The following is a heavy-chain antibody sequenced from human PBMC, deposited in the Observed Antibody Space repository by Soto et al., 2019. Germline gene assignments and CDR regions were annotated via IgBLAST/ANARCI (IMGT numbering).Heavy chain of an antibody. V-gene: IGHV1-69*08. CDR3: AREGCGGDCYLYYGMDV. CDR1: GGTFSSYT. Sequence: QVQLVQSGAAVKKPGSSVKVSCKASGGTFSSYTISWVRQAPGQGLEWMGRIIPILGIANYAQKFQGRVTITADKSTSTAYMELSSLRSEDTAVYYCAREGCGGDCYLYYGMDVWGQGTTVTVSS. D-gene: IGHD2-21*02. J-gene: IGHJ6*02. CDR2: IIPILGIA.